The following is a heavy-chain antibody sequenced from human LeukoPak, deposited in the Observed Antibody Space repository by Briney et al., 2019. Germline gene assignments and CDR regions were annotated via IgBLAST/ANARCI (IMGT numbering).Heavy chain of an antibody. Sequence: GVSLRLSCSASGFPFSSYAMHWVRQAPGKGLEYVSAISDSGGSTYYADSVKGRFTIPRDNSKNTLYLQMSSLRAEDTAVYFCVRGYSFGPYGMDVWGQGTTVTVS. CDR1: GFPFSSYA. CDR2: ISDSGGST. V-gene: IGHV3-64D*09. J-gene: IGHJ6*02. CDR3: VRGYSFGPYGMDV. D-gene: IGHD2-15*01.